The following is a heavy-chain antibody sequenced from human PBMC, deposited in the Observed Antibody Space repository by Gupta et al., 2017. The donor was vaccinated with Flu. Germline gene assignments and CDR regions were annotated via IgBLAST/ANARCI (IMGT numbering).Heavy chain of an antibody. D-gene: IGHD2-21*01. CDR3: ALDSGGAASVGDYYYGMDV. V-gene: IGHV4-31*03. J-gene: IGHJ6*02. Sequence: QVQLQESGTGLVKPSQTLSLTCTVSGASLSSGGYYWTWIRQHPGKCLEWIGYIYYNGNAYYNPSLESRVTMSVNRSKNQVSLKVSSVTAADTAVYYCALDSGGAASVGDYYYGMDVWGQGTTVTVSS. CDR2: IYYNGNA. CDR1: GASLSSGGYY.